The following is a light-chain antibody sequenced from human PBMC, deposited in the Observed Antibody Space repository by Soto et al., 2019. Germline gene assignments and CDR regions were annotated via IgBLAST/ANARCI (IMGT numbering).Light chain of an antibody. V-gene: IGKV3-20*01. Sequence: ILLTQSPGTLSLSPGERATLSCRASQSVSSGYLAWYQQKLGQTPRLLIFGASNRATGIPDRFTGSGSGTDFTLTVNRLEPEDFAVYYCHQYDTSPWTFGQGTKVDNK. CDR1: QSVSSGY. CDR2: GAS. J-gene: IGKJ1*01. CDR3: HQYDTSPWT.